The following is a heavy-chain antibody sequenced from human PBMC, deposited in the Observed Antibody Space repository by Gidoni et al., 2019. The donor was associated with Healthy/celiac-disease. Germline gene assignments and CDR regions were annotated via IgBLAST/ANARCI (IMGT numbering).Heavy chain of an antibody. CDR3: ARDHRSSFSYYYYYGMDV. CDR2: ISSSSSYI. J-gene: IGHJ6*02. CDR1: GFTFSSYS. V-gene: IGHV3-21*01. D-gene: IGHD6-13*01. Sequence: EVQLVESGGGLVKPGGSLRPSCAASGFTFSSYSTNWVRQAPGMGLGWVSSISSSSSYIYYADSVKGRFTNSRDNAKNSLYLQMNSLRAEDTAVYYCARDHRSSFSYYYYYGMDVWGQGTTVTVSS.